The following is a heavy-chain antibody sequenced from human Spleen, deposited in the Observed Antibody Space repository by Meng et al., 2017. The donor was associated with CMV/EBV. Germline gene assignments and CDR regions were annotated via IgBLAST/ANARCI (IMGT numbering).Heavy chain of an antibody. CDR1: GFNFRTYA. Sequence: GESLKISCAASGFNFRTYAMNWVRQAPGKGLEWVAFIRYDGSNKYYADSVKGRFTISRDNSKNTLYLQMNSLRAEDTAVYYCAKVFYYGSGSYPPTIDYWGQGTLVTVSS. V-gene: IGHV3-30*02. CDR2: IRYDGSNK. D-gene: IGHD3-10*01. CDR3: AKVFYYGSGSYPPTIDY. J-gene: IGHJ4*02.